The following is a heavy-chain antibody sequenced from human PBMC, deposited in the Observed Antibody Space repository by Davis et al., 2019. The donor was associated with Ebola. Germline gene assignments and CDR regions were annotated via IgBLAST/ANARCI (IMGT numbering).Heavy chain of an antibody. CDR3: SRSSYCTTPLCYRYYYYMDV. J-gene: IGHJ6*03. V-gene: IGHV1-18*04. Sequence: ASVKVSCKASGYTFTTYAITWVRQAPGQGLEWMGWISAYNGNTNYAQKLQGRVTMTTDTFASTAYMDLSSLRSEDTAVYYCSRSSYCTTPLCYRYYYYMDVWGQGTMVTVSS. CDR2: ISAYNGNT. D-gene: IGHD2-8*01. CDR1: GYTFTTYA.